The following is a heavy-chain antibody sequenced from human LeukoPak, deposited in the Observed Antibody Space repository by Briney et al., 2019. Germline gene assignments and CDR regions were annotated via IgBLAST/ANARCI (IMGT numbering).Heavy chain of an antibody. D-gene: IGHD4-11*01. Sequence: TSETLSLTCTVSGGSISGYYWSWIRQPPGKGLEWIGYTHYSGSTNYNPSLKSRITILVDTSKNQFSLRLSSVTAADTAVYYCARVRGNYFPDYWGQGTLVTVSS. V-gene: IGHV4-59*01. CDR3: ARVRGNYFPDY. CDR1: GGSISGYY. CDR2: THYSGST. J-gene: IGHJ4*02.